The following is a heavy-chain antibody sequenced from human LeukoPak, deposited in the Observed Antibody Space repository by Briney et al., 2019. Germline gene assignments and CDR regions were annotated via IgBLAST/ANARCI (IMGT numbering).Heavy chain of an antibody. V-gene: IGHV3-30*02. J-gene: IGHJ3*02. Sequence: GGSLRLSCAASGFTFSNYGMHWVRQAPGKGLEWVAFIRYDGSNKYYADSVKGRFTISRDNSKNTLYLQMNSLRAEDTAVYYCENTGGITFARGVIGAFDIWGQGTMVTVSS. D-gene: IGHD3-10*01. CDR1: GFTFSNYG. CDR2: IRYDGSNK. CDR3: ENTGGITFARGVIGAFDI.